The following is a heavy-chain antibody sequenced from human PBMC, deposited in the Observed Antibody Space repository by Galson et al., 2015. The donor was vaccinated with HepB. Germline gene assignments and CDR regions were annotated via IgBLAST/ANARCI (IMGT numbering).Heavy chain of an antibody. CDR2: INPNSGGT. J-gene: IGHJ4*02. CDR3: ARSDFWSGNAFDY. Sequence: SVKVSCKASGYTFTGYYMHWVRQAPGQGLEWMGWINPNSGGTNYAQKFQGRVTMTRDTSISTAYMELSRLRSDDTAVYYCARSDFWSGNAFDYWGQGTLVTVSS. V-gene: IGHV1-2*02. D-gene: IGHD3-3*01. CDR1: GYTFTGYY.